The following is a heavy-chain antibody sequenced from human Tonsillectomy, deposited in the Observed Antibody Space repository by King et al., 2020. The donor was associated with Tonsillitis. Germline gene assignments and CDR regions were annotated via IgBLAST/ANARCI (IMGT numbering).Heavy chain of an antibody. D-gene: IGHD6-19*01. Sequence: QLVQSGGGLVQPGGSLRLSCAASGFTFSSYEMIWGRQAPGKGLEWVSYISSCGSTIYYADSVGGQFTISRDNAKDSLYLQMNSLRAEDTTVYYCARDRSIAVASNYYYYMDVWGKGTTVTVSS. V-gene: IGHV3-48*03. J-gene: IGHJ6*03. CDR3: ARDRSIAVASNYYYYMDV. CDR2: ISSCGSTI. CDR1: GFTFSSYE.